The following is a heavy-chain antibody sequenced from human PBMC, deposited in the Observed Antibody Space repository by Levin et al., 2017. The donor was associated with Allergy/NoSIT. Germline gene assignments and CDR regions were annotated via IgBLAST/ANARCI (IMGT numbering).Heavy chain of an antibody. Sequence: SQTLSLPCTVSGGSISSYYWSWIRQPPGKGLEWIGYIYYSGSTNYNPSLKSRVTISVDTSKNQFSLKLSSVTAADTAVYYCARAGHEVATIMYYWGQGTLVTVSS. CDR1: GGSISSYY. J-gene: IGHJ4*02. V-gene: IGHV4-59*01. CDR2: IYYSGST. D-gene: IGHD5-12*01. CDR3: ARAGHEVATIMYY.